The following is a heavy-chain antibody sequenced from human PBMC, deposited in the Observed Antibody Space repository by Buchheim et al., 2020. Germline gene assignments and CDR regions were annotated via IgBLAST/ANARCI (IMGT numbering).Heavy chain of an antibody. CDR1: GGSISSNRYY. Sequence: QLQLQESGPGLVKPSETLSLTCTVSGGSISSNRYYWGWIRQPPGKGLEWIGNIYYSGITYYNPSLKSRVTISIVTSKNQFSLKLRSVTAADMAVYYCSRAVTAKYYGMDVWGQGTT. J-gene: IGHJ6*02. V-gene: IGHV4-39*07. CDR3: SRAVTAKYYGMDV. D-gene: IGHD4-11*01. CDR2: IYYSGIT.